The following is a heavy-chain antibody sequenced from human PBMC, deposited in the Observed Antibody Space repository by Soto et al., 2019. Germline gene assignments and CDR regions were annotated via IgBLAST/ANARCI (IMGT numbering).Heavy chain of an antibody. CDR1: GFTFSSYG. J-gene: IGHJ4*02. Sequence: QVQLVESGGGVVQPGRSLRLSCAASGFTFSSYGMHWVRQAPGKGLEWVAVIRYDGSNKYYADSVKGRFTISRDNSKNTLYLQMNSLRAEDTAVYYCARSGGGLAEVYYWGQGTLVTVSS. CDR2: IRYDGSNK. V-gene: IGHV3-33*01. CDR3: ARSGGGLAEVYY. D-gene: IGHD2-15*01.